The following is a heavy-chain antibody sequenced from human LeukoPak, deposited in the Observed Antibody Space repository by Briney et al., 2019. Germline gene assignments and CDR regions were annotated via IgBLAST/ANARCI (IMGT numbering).Heavy chain of an antibody. V-gene: IGHV7-4-1*02. D-gene: IGHD3-10*01. CDR2: INTNTGNP. CDR1: GYTFTSYA. CDR3: ARGPLGLWFGELYDY. Sequence: ASVKVSCKASGYTFTSYAMNWVRQAPGQGLEWMGWINTNTGNPTYAQGFTGRFVFSLDTPVSTAYLQISSLKAEDTAVYYCARGPLGLWFGELYDYWGQGTLVTVSS. J-gene: IGHJ4*02.